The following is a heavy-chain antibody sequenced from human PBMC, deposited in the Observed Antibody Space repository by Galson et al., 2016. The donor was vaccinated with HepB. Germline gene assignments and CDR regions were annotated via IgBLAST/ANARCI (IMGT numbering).Heavy chain of an antibody. CDR3: ATDRIAGSGSIDY. D-gene: IGHD3-10*01. J-gene: IGHJ4*02. Sequence: SLRLSCAASGFAFSDYNMNWVRQAPGKGLEWVSFISTSGGYIYYADSLKGRFTISRDNAKNSLELQMNSLRVEDTAVYYCATDRIAGSGSIDYWGQGTLVIVSS. CDR1: GFAFSDYN. CDR2: ISTSGGYI. V-gene: IGHV3-21*01.